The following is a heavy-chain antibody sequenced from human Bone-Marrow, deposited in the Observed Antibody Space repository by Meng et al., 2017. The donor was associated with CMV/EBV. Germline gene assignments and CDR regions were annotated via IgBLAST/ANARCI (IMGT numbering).Heavy chain of an antibody. J-gene: IGHJ4*02. Sequence: GSLRLSCTVSGGSISSTSYYWGWIRQPPGKGLEWIGIIYNTGSTYYNPSLKSRVTISVDTPKNQFSLKLRSVAAADTAVYYCARHGISTSSEYYFDYWGQGTLVTVSS. V-gene: IGHV4-39*01. CDR3: ARHGISTSSEYYFDY. D-gene: IGHD2-2*01. CDR1: GGSISSTSYY. CDR2: IYNTGST.